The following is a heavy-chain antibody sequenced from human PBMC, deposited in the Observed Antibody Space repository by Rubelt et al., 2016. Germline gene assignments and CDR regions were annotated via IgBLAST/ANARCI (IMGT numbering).Heavy chain of an antibody. J-gene: IGHJ4*02. V-gene: IGHV3-23*04. CDR1: GFTFSSYA. Sequence: EVQLVESGGDLVQPGGSLRLSCAASGFTFSSYAMSWVRQAPGKGLEWVPGISGSGDTTSYADSVKGRFTISRDNSKNTLYLQMNSLRAEDTAVYYCAKGPSSTSYSPLDYWGQGSLVTVSS. CDR3: AKGPSSTSYSPLDY. D-gene: IGHD2-2*01. CDR2: ISGSGDTT.